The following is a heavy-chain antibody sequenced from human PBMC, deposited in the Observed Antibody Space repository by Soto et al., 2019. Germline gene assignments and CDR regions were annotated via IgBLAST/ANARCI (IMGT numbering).Heavy chain of an antibody. CDR3: ARVRAEAPYDYDSTGFDH. V-gene: IGHV4-31*03. CDR1: GGSISSGDNY. D-gene: IGHD3-22*01. Sequence: QVQLQESGPGLVKPSQTLSLTCTVSGGSISSGDNYWSWIRQHPGKGLEWIGYIYYSGSTYYNPSLRRRVTISVDTSKNQFSLKLSSVPAADSAVYYCARVRAEAPYDYDSTGFDHWGQGSLVTVSS. J-gene: IGHJ4*02. CDR2: IYYSGST.